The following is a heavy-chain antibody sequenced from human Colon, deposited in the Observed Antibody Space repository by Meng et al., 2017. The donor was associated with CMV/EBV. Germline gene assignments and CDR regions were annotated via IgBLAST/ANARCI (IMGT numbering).Heavy chain of an antibody. CDR2: IVTTGSAV. CDR1: GFTFSSYG. CDR3: VRDNA. Sequence: LSLTCAASGFTFSSYGMNWVRQAPGRGLEWVASIVTTGSAVYYADSVKGRFTISRDNAKNSLYLQMSSLSAEDTAVYYCVRDNARVQGTLVTVSS. D-gene: IGHD2-2*01. V-gene: IGHV3-21*01. J-gene: IGHJ4*02.